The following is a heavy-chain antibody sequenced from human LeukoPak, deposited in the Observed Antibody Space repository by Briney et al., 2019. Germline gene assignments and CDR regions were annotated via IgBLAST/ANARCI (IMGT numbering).Heavy chain of an antibody. Sequence: PGGSLRLSCAASGFTFSSYGMHWVRQAPGKGLEWVAFIRYDGSNKYYADSVKGRFTISRDNSKNTLYLQMNSLRAEDTAVYYCATGQSGYSYGYVFDYWGQGTLVTVS. CDR2: IRYDGSNK. CDR3: ATGQSGYSYGYVFDY. D-gene: IGHD5-18*01. J-gene: IGHJ4*02. V-gene: IGHV3-30*02. CDR1: GFTFSSYG.